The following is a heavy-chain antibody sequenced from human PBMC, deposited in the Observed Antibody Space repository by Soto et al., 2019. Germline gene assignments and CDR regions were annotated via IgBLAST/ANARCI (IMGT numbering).Heavy chain of an antibody. CDR3: ARSPNRFLECLYEPTHRVHHYYMAV. Sequence: GASVKVSCKGSGGSFRSYAIRWVRQAPGQGLEWMGEIIPIFGTANYAQKFQGRVTITADESKSTAYMELSSLRSEDTVVYYRARSPNRFLECLYEPTHRVHHYYMAVWGQGTTVTVSS. J-gene: IGHJ6*03. CDR2: IIPIFGTA. CDR1: GGSFRSYA. V-gene: IGHV1-69*13. D-gene: IGHD3-3*01.